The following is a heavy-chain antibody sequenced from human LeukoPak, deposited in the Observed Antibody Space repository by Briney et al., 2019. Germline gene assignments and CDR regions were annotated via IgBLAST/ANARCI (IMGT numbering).Heavy chain of an antibody. CDR3: AKDRLLNCRGDCYIFDN. V-gene: IGHV3-23*01. D-gene: IGHD2-21*02. J-gene: IGHJ4*02. CDR2: IGVSDDST. Sequence: GGSLRLSCAASGFTFSSYGMSWVRQAPGKGLEWVSSIGVSDDSTFYADSVKGRFTISRDNSKNTVYLQVSGLRTEDTAIYYCAKDRLLNCRGDCYIFDNWGQGTQVTVSS. CDR1: GFTFSSYG.